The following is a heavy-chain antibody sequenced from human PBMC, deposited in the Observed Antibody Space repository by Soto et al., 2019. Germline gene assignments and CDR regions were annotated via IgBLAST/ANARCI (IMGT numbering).Heavy chain of an antibody. Sequence: QVQLQESGPGLVKPSQTLSLTCTVSGGSISSGGYYWSWTRQHPGKGLEWIGDIYYSGSTYNNPPLRVRVTFPVDPSKTQCSLRLGSVTAAAPAGYYCARMSGGGFPAYWGQGTL. J-gene: IGHJ4*02. D-gene: IGHD2-8*02. V-gene: IGHV4-31*03. CDR3: ARMSGGGFPAY. CDR2: IYYSGST. CDR1: GGSISSGGYY.